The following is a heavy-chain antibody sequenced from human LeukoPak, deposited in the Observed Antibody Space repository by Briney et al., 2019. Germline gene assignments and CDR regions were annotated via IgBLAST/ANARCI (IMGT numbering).Heavy chain of an antibody. J-gene: IGHJ4*02. CDR1: GGSISSYY. V-gene: IGHV4-39*01. CDR2: IYYSGST. D-gene: IGHD6-6*01. CDR3: ARPYRSSVYYFDY. Sequence: SETLSLTCTVSGGSISSYYWSWIRQPPGKGLEWIGSIYYSGSTYYNPSLKSRVTISIDTSKNQFSLKLSSVTAADTAVYYCARPYRSSVYYFDYWGQGTLVTVSS.